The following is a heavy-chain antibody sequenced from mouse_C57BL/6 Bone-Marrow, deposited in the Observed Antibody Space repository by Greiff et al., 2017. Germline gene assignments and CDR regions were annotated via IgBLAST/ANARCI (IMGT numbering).Heavy chain of an antibody. CDR3: ASPYDWCAY. V-gene: IGHV1-81*01. J-gene: IGHJ3*01. Sequence: QVQLKQSGAELARPGASVKLSCKASGYTFTSYGISWVKQRTGQGLEWIGEIYPRSGNPYYNEKFKGKDTLTADKSSSTAYMELLSLTSEDSAVYFCASPYDWCAYWGQGTLVTVSA. CDR2: IYPRSGNP. D-gene: IGHD1-1*01. CDR1: GYTFTSYG.